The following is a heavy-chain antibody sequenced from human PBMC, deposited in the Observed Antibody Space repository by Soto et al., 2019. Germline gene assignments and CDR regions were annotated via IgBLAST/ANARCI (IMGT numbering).Heavy chain of an antibody. J-gene: IGHJ6*02. Sequence: QVQLVQSGAEVKKPGSSVKVSCKASGGTFSSYTISWVRQAPGQGLEWMGRIIPILGIANYAQKFQGRVTITEDKSTSTAYMELSSLRSEDTAVYYCARDFIYGSGNYYYGMDVWGQGTTVTVSS. CDR1: GGTFSSYT. V-gene: IGHV1-69*08. D-gene: IGHD3-10*01. CDR2: IIPILGIA. CDR3: ARDFIYGSGNYYYGMDV.